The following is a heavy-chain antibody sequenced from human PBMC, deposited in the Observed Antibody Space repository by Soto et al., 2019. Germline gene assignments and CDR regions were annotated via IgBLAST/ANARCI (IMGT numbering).Heavy chain of an antibody. J-gene: IGHJ4*02. Sequence: SGPTLVNPTQTLTLTCTFSGFSLSTSGVGVGWIRQPPGKALEWLALIYWNDDKRYSPSLKSRLTITKDTSKNQVVLTMTNMDPVDTATYYCAHRIAARPYFDYWGQGTLVTSPQ. CDR2: IYWNDDK. V-gene: IGHV2-5*01. D-gene: IGHD6-6*01. CDR3: AHRIAARPYFDY. CDR1: GFSLSTSGVG.